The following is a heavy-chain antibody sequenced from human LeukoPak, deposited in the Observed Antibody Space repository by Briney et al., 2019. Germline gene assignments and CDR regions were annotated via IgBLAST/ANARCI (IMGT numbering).Heavy chain of an antibody. CDR3: VRGGGSYSRYYFDY. CDR1: GGSISSGGYS. CDR2: IYYSGST. V-gene: IGHV4-30-4*07. J-gene: IGHJ4*02. D-gene: IGHD1-26*01. Sequence: PSETLSLTCAVSGGSISSGGYSWSWIRQPPGKGLEWIGYIYYSGSTSYNPSLQRRISISVDTSQNQFSLKLNSVTAADTAIYYCVRGGGSYSRYYFDYWGQGTLVTVSS.